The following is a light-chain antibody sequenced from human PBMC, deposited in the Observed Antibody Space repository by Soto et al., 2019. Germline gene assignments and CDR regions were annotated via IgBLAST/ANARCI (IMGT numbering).Light chain of an antibody. V-gene: IGKV3-20*01. CDR2: DAS. CDR1: QSVSSY. Sequence: EIVLTQSPATLSLSPGERATLSCRASQSVSSYLAWYQQKPGQAPRLLIDDASNRATGIPDRCSGSGSGTDFTLTISRLEPEDFAVYYCEQYDSSPITFGQGTRLEIK. CDR3: EQYDSSPIT. J-gene: IGKJ5*01.